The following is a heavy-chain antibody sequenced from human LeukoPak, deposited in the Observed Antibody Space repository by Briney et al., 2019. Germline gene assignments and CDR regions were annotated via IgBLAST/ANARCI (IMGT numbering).Heavy chain of an antibody. Sequence: PSETLSLTCTVSGGSISSYYWSWIRQPPGKGLEWIGYIYYSGSTNYNPSLKSRVTISVDTSKTQFSLKLSSVTAADTAVYYCASTYYDILTGSLIPDYWGQGTLVTVSS. D-gene: IGHD3-9*01. V-gene: IGHV4-59*01. CDR3: ASTYYDILTGSLIPDY. J-gene: IGHJ4*02. CDR2: IYYSGST. CDR1: GGSISSYY.